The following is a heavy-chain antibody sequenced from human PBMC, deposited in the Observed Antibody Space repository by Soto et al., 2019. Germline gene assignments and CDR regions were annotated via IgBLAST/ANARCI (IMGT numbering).Heavy chain of an antibody. CDR3: AREQIEVVAAGMTAYYYYCMDV. D-gene: IGHD2-2*01. CDR2: INAGNGDT. V-gene: IGHV1-3*01. Sequence: QVHLVQSGAEVKKPGASVKVSCKASGYTFTTQTIHWVRQAPGQRIEWMGWINAGNGDTKNLQKLQARVTITRDTSASTSYMERSSLRSEDTAVYYCAREQIEVVAAGMTAYYYYCMDVWGRGPTVTVSS. J-gene: IGHJ6*03. CDR1: GYTFTTQT.